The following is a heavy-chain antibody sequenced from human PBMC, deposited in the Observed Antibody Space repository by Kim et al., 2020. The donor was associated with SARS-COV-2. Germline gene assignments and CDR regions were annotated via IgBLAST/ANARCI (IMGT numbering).Heavy chain of an antibody. D-gene: IGHD3-10*01. J-gene: IGHJ5*02. CDR2: ISSSSTYI. CDR1: GFTFSGYT. V-gene: IGHV3-21*01. Sequence: GGSLRLSCAASGFTFSGYTMNWVRQAPGKGLEWVSSISSSSTYIYYADSVKGRFTISRDDARNSLYLQMNSLRAEDTAVYYCARFGYGSGSLPGGFDPWGQGTLVIVSS. CDR3: ARFGYGSGSLPGGFDP.